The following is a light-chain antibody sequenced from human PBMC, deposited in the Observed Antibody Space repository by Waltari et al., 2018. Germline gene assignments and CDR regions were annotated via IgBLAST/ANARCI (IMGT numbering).Light chain of an antibody. J-gene: IGLJ1*01. Sequence: QSALTQPASVSGSPGQSIAISCTGTSSDVGTSNYVSWYQQHPGKAPKLMIFYVSTLPAGVSSRFSGSKSGNTASLTIAGLQAEDEADYYCSSYTSSSLYVFGTGTKVTVL. CDR1: SSDVGTSNY. CDR2: YVS. V-gene: IGLV2-14*03. CDR3: SSYTSSSLYV.